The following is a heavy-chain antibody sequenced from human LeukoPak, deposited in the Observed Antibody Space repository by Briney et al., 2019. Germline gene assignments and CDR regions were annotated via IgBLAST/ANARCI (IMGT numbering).Heavy chain of an antibody. J-gene: IGHJ4*02. D-gene: IGHD6-13*01. V-gene: IGHV4-59*01. CDR3: ASRAAAGTVNY. Sequence: PSETLSLTCTVSGGSISSYYWSWIRQPPGKGLEWIGYIYYSGSTNYNPSLKSRVTISVDTSKNQFSLKLSSVTAADTAVYYCASRAAAGTVNYWGQGTLVTVSS. CDR2: IYYSGST. CDR1: GGSISSYY.